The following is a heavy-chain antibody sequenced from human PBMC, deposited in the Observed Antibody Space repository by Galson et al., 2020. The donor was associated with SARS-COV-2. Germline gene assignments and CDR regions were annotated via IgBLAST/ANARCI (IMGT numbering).Heavy chain of an antibody. D-gene: IGHD3-3*01. V-gene: IGHV3-49*04. Sequence: TGGSLRLSCTASGFTFGDYAMSWVRQAPGKGLEWVCFIRSKAYGGTTEYAASVKGRFTISRDDSKSIAYLQMNSLKTEDTAVYYCTRDDFWSGYFSHWDQGTLVTVSS. CDR3: TRDDFWSGYFSH. CDR1: GFTFGDYA. CDR2: IRSKAYGGTT. J-gene: IGHJ4*02.